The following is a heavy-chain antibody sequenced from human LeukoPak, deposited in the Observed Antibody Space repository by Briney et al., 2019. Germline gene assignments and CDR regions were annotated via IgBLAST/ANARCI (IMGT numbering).Heavy chain of an antibody. CDR3: ARGHRRTVFGVVIRTLGAFDI. CDR1: GFTFSSYS. Sequence: GGSLRLSCAASGFTFSSYSMNWVRQAPGKGLEWVSSISSSSNYIYYADSVKGRFTISRDNSKNTLSLQMNSLRTDDTAVYYCARGHRRTVFGVVIRTLGAFDIWGQGTMVTVSS. CDR2: ISSSSNYI. J-gene: IGHJ3*02. D-gene: IGHD3-3*01. V-gene: IGHV3-21*01.